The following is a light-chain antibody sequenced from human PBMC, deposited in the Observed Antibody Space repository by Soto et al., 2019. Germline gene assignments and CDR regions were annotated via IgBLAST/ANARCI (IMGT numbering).Light chain of an antibody. Sequence: EIVLTQSPATLSLSPGERATLSCRASQGVITYLAWYQHKPGQTPRLLIYDASNRATGVPARFSGSGSGTDFTLTISSLEPEDFAIYYCQQRSNWPPFTFGPGTKVDIK. CDR3: QQRSNWPPFT. CDR2: DAS. J-gene: IGKJ3*01. CDR1: QGVITY. V-gene: IGKV3-11*01.